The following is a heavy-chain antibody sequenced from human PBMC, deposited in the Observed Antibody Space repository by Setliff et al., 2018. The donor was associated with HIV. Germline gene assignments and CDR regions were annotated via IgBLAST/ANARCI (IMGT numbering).Heavy chain of an antibody. D-gene: IGHD4-17*01. CDR2: IYTSGNI. Sequence: PSETLSLTCTVSGGSIGSGSYYWTWIRQPAGKGLEWIGRIYTSGNINYNPSLKSRVTISVDTSKNQFSLKLSSVTAADTAVYYCARAPGPYGDYNWFDPWGQGALVTVSS. V-gene: IGHV4-61*02. J-gene: IGHJ5*02. CDR1: GGSIGSGSYY. CDR3: ARAPGPYGDYNWFDP.